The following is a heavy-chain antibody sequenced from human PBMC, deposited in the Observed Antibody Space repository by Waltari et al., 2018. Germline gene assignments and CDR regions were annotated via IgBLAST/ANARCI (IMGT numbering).Heavy chain of an antibody. D-gene: IGHD2-21*02. CDR1: GGSFSGYY. CDR3: ARFGVTAPYWYFDL. J-gene: IGHJ2*01. Sequence: QVQLQQWGAGLLKPSETLSLTCAVYGGSFSGYYWSWIRQPPGKGLEWIGEINHSGRTNYNPSLKSRVTISVDTSKNQFSLKLSSVTAADTAVYYCARFGVTAPYWYFDLWGRGTLVTVSS. V-gene: IGHV4-34*01. CDR2: INHSGRT.